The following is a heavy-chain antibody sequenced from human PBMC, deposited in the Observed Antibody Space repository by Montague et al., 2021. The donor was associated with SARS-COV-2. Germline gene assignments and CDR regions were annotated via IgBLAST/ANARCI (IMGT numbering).Heavy chain of an antibody. Sequence: TLSLTCTVSGDSITSKTHYWDWVRQPAGKGLEWIGRLLTSGATNFNPSLKSRLTISRDTSKNEFYLKLSSVTAADTAVYYCARDSSYFDFWRGHYGDKYYMDIWGQGTTVTVS. CDR2: LLTSGAT. V-gene: IGHV4-61*02. CDR3: ARDSSYFDFWRGHYGDKYYMDI. D-gene: IGHD3/OR15-3a*01. J-gene: IGHJ6*03. CDR1: GDSITSKTHY.